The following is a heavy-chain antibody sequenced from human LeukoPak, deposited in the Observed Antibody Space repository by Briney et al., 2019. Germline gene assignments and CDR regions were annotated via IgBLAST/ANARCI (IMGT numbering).Heavy chain of an antibody. V-gene: IGHV4-34*01. CDR3: ATYSSSWRGNWFDP. CDR1: GGSFSGYY. Sequence: SETLSLTCAVYGGSFSGYYWSWIRQPPGKGLEWIGEINHSGSTNYNPSLKSRVTISVDTSKNQFSLKLSSVAAADTAVYYCATYSSSWRGNWFDPWGQGTLVTVSS. D-gene: IGHD6-13*01. J-gene: IGHJ5*02. CDR2: INHSGST.